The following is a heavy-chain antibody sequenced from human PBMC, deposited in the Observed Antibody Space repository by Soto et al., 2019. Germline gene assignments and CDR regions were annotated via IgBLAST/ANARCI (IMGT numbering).Heavy chain of an antibody. Sequence: SLRLSCASSGFTFNSYGMHWVRQGPGNGLEWVAFISYESTKTYYADSVKGRFTISRDNSNSALYVQMNSLTGEDTAVYYCARTRSAWSDFHYYSLDVWGQGTTVTVSS. CDR1: GFTFNSYG. V-gene: IGHV3-30*03. D-gene: IGHD1-26*01. CDR3: ARTRSAWSDFHYYSLDV. J-gene: IGHJ6*02. CDR2: ISYESTKT.